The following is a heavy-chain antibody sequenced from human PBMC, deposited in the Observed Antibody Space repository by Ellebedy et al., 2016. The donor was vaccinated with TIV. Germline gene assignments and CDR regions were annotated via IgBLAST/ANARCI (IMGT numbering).Heavy chain of an antibody. CDR3: ARDFYGSYEY. D-gene: IGHD1-26*01. CDR2: ITPSGDGAST. CDR1: GYTFTSYY. J-gene: IGHJ4*02. Sequence: ASVKVSXXASGYTFTSYYVHWVRQAPGQGLEWMGIITPSGDGASTTFAQKFQGRVTMTRDTSISTVYMELSSLTSDDTAVYYCARDFYGSYEYWGQGTLVTVSS. V-gene: IGHV1-46*01.